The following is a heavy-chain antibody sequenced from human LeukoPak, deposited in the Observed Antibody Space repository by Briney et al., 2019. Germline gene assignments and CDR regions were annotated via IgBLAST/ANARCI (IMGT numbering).Heavy chain of an antibody. Sequence: PGGSLRLSCAASGFTFSSYWMHWVRQAPGKGLVWVSRINSDGSSTSYADSVKGRFTISRDNAKNTLYLQMNSLRAEDTAVYYCARGRGGYNYGMGTHYYYYMDVWGKGTTVTVSS. V-gene: IGHV3-74*01. J-gene: IGHJ6*03. CDR1: GFTFSSYW. CDR3: ARGRGGYNYGMGTHYYYYMDV. D-gene: IGHD5-18*01. CDR2: INSDGSST.